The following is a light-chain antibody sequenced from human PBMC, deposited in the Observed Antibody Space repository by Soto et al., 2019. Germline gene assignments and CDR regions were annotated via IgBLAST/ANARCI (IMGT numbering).Light chain of an antibody. CDR3: QQYGRSPPWT. CDR1: HSVANNY. J-gene: IGKJ1*01. Sequence: IVLAQSPATLSLSPGESATISCRASHSVANNYLAWYQQKHGQAPRLIIFGASSRATGVPHRFSASGSGTDFTLSISRLEPEDFAVYFCQQYGRSPPWTFGHGPKV. CDR2: GAS. V-gene: IGKV3-20*01.